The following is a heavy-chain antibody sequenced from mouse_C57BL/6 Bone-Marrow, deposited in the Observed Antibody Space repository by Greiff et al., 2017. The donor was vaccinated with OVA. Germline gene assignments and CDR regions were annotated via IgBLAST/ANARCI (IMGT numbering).Heavy chain of an antibody. CDR1: GFSLTSYG. D-gene: IGHD1-1*01. Sequence: QVQLKQSGPGLVQPSQTLSITCTVSGFSLTSYGVHWVRQSPGKGLEWLGVLWSGGSTDYNAAFLSSRSISTNNSKSQGFFIMNSLQTDETAIYYCARTPHYYDSSYDYAMDYWGQGTSVTVSS. V-gene: IGHV2-2*01. CDR3: ARTPHYYDSSYDYAMDY. J-gene: IGHJ4*01. CDR2: LWSGGST.